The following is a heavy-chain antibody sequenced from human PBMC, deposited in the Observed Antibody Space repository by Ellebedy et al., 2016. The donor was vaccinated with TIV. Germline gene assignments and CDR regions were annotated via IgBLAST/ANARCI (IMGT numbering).Heavy chain of an antibody. D-gene: IGHD6-19*01. CDR1: GYIFNTYW. V-gene: IGHV5-51*01. Sequence: GESLKISCKGSGYIFNTYWIARVRQMPVKGQEWKGIIFPADSDTRYIPSFQGQVTISVDKATTTAYLQWSSLKASDTAMYYCARRYSSGWGYRFDPWGQGTLVSVSS. J-gene: IGHJ5*02. CDR2: IFPADSDT. CDR3: ARRYSSGWGYRFDP.